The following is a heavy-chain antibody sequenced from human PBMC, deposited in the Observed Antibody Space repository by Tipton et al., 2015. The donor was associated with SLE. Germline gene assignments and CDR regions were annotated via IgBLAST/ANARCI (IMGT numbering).Heavy chain of an antibody. J-gene: IGHJ3*01. CDR1: GGSIRTTAYS. Sequence: TLSLTCTVSGGSIRTTAYSWAWLRQPPGKGLEWIGTIHYTGNPYYNPSLKSRVTISVDTPKNQFSLNVTSVTVADTAVYYCAKQRVWDRAFDFWGQGALAAVPS. D-gene: IGHD1-26*01. V-gene: IGHV4-39*01. CDR2: IHYTGNP. CDR3: AKQRVWDRAFDF.